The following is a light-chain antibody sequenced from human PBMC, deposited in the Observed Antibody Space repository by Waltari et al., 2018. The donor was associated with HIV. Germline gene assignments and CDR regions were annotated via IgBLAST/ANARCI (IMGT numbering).Light chain of an antibody. CDR3: SSYTTSSTYV. CDR1: SSDVGAYDY. Sequence: QSALTQPASVSGSPGQSITISCTGTSSDVGAYDYVSWYQQHPGKAPKLMIYDVNNRPSVVSHRFSGSKSATTASLTISGLQAEDEADYYCSSYTTSSTYVFGTGTKVTVL. J-gene: IGLJ1*01. V-gene: IGLV2-14*03. CDR2: DVN.